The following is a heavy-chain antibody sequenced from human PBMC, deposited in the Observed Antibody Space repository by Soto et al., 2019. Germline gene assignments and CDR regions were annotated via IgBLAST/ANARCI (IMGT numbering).Heavy chain of an antibody. Sequence: EVLLVESGGGLVKPGGSLRLSCAASGFTFSTHSMNWVRQAPGKGLEWVSSINTASYIYYADSVKGRFTISRDDAKNSLYLQMNSLRDEDTAVYYCAREGGYCNGGGCRYFDYWGQGTLVTVSS. CDR1: GFTFSTHS. V-gene: IGHV3-21*01. CDR2: INTASYI. J-gene: IGHJ4*02. D-gene: IGHD2-15*01. CDR3: AREGGYCNGGGCRYFDY.